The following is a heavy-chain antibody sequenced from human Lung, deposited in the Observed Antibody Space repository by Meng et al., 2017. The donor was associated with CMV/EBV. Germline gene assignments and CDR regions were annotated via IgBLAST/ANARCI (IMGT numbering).Heavy chain of an antibody. CDR2: INSDGSST. CDR1: GFTFSSYG. D-gene: IGHD6-19*01. J-gene: IGHJ3*02. Sequence: ESXKISXVASGFTFSSYGMHWVRQAPGKGLVWVSRINSDGSSTSYADSVKGRFTISRDNAKNTLYLQMNSLRAEDTAVYYCARDIAWVAVAGSAFDIWGQGTMVXVSS. V-gene: IGHV3-74*01. CDR3: ARDIAWVAVAGSAFDI.